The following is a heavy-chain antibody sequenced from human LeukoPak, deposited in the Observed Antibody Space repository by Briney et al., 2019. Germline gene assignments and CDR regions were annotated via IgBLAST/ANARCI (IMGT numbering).Heavy chain of an antibody. CDR3: ARGYYYDSSGYYYYFDY. D-gene: IGHD3-22*01. J-gene: IGHJ4*02. V-gene: IGHV4-59*01. CDR1: GGSISSYY. CDR2: IYYSGST. Sequence: SETLSLTCTVSGGSISSYYWSWIRQPPGKGLEWIGYIYYSGSTNYNPSLKSRVTISVDTSKNQFSLKLSSVTAADTAVYYCARGYYYDSSGYYYYFDYWGQGTLVTVSS.